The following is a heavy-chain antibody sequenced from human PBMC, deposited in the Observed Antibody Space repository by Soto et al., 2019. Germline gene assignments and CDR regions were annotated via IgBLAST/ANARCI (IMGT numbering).Heavy chain of an antibody. Sequence: QVQLVESGGGVVQPGRSLRLSCAASGFTFSALGLHWARQAPGKGLEWVAVVQVDGSDKYYGDSVKGRFTVSRDNSKNTLYVQMNSLRAEDTAVYYCARSKESDDIDFKIGFWGQGTLVTVSS. V-gene: IGHV3-30*03. CDR2: VQVDGSDK. J-gene: IGHJ4*02. D-gene: IGHD3-3*01. CDR3: ARSKESDDIDFKIGF. CDR1: GFTFSALG.